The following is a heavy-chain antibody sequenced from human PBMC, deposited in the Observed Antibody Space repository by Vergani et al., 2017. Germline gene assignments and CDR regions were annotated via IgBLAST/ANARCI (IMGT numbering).Heavy chain of an antibody. Sequence: QVQVVQSGAEVKKSGASVKVSCKTSGYTFSNYYMHWVRQAPGQGLEWMGIINPSGGHTNYAQKFQGRVTMTRDTSTSTVYMERSSLRSEDPAIYYCARGDYGSLTGYRYWGQGTLVTVSA. CDR3: ARGDYGSLTGYRY. CDR1: GYTFSNYY. D-gene: IGHD3-9*01. CDR2: INPSGGHT. V-gene: IGHV1-46*03. J-gene: IGHJ4*02.